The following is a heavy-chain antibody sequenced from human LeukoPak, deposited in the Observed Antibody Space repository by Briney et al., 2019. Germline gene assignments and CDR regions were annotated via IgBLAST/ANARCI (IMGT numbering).Heavy chain of an antibody. CDR2: IYNSGTT. V-gene: IGHV4-31*03. CDR3: ARAAILIYYYDSSGYAFDI. D-gene: IGHD3-22*01. Sequence: SGPTLVNRPQTLXLTCTVSGGSISTGGYYWTWVRQQPGKGLEWIGYIYNSGTTYYNPSLKSRVTISVDKSKNQFSLKLSSVTAADTAVYYCARAAILIYYYDSSGYAFDIWGQGTMVTVSS. CDR1: GGSISTGGYY. J-gene: IGHJ3*02.